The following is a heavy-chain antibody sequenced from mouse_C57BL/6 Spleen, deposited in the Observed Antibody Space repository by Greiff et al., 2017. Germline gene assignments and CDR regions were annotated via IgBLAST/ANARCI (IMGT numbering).Heavy chain of an antibody. Sequence: QVQLKQPGAELVRPGTSVKLSCKASGYTFTSYWMHWVKQRPGQGLEWIGVIDPSDSYTNYNQKFKGKATLTVDTSSSTAYMQLSSLTSEDSAVYYCARRGDAMDDWGQGTSVTVSS. CDR3: ARRGDAMDD. CDR1: GYTFTSYW. V-gene: IGHV1-59*01. CDR2: IDPSDSYT. J-gene: IGHJ4*01.